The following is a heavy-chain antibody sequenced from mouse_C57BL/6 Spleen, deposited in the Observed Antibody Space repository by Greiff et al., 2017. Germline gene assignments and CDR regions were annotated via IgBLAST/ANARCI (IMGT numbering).Heavy chain of an antibody. V-gene: IGHV5-4*01. CDR2: ISDGGSYT. D-gene: IGHD4-1*02. J-gene: IGHJ4*01. Sequence: EVQVVESGGGLVKPGGSLKLSCAASGFTFSSYAMSWVRQTPEKRLEWVATISDGGSYTYYPDNVKGRFTISRDNAKNNLYLQMSHLKSVDTAMYYCARDVQLGRYAMDYWGQGTSVTVSS. CDR1: GFTFSSYA. CDR3: ARDVQLGRYAMDY.